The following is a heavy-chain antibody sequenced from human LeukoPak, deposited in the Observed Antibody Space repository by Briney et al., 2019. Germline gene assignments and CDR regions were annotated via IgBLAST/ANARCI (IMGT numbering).Heavy chain of an antibody. CDR2: INHSGST. Sequence: PSETLSLTCAVYGGSFSGYYWSWIRQPPGKGLEWIGEINHSGSTNYNPSLKSRVTISVDTSKNQFSLKLSSVTAADTAVYYCARRNWFDPWGQGTLATVSS. CDR3: ARRNWFDP. V-gene: IGHV4-34*01. J-gene: IGHJ5*02. CDR1: GGSFSGYY.